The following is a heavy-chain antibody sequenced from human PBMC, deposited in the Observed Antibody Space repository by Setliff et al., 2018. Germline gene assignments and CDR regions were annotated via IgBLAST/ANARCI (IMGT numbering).Heavy chain of an antibody. CDR1: GYTFSGYY. CDR2: INPNSGGT. Sequence: ASVKVSCKASGYTFSGYYMHWVRQAPGQGLEWMGRINPNSGGTNYAQKFQGRVTMTSDSSISTAYMELSGLRSDDTAVYFCARGWAALGIIGYWGQGTLVTVS. D-gene: IGHD7-27*01. V-gene: IGHV1-2*06. CDR3: ARGWAALGIIGY. J-gene: IGHJ4*02.